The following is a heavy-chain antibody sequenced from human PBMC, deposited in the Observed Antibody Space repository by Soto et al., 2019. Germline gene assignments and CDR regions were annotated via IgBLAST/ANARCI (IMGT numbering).Heavy chain of an antibody. CDR2: INPNSGGT. J-gene: IGHJ3*02. CDR3: AILLGRGDKAIHFGTDFDI. D-gene: IGHD5-18*01. V-gene: IGHV1-2*02. Sequence: ASVKVSCKASGYTFTGYYMHWVRQAPGQGLEWMGWINPNSGGTNYAQKFQGRVTMTRDTSISTAYMELSRLRSDDTAVYYCAILLGRGDKAIHFGTDFDIWGQGTMVTVS. CDR1: GYTFTGYY.